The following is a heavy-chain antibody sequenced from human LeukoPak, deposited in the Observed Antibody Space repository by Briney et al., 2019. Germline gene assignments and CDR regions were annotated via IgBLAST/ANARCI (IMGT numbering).Heavy chain of an antibody. CDR3: AKDWPITGTTGVFDY. CDR2: IWYDGSNK. J-gene: IGHJ4*02. Sequence: GGSLRLSCAASGFTFSSYGMHWVRQAPGKGLEWVAVIWYDGSNKYYADSVKGRFTISRDNSKNTLYLQMNSLRAEDTAVYYCAKDWPITGTTGVFDYWGQGTLVTVSS. V-gene: IGHV3-33*06. D-gene: IGHD1-7*01. CDR1: GFTFSSYG.